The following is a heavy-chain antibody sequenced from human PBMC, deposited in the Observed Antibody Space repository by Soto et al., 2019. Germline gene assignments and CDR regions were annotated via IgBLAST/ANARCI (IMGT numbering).Heavy chain of an antibody. D-gene: IGHD2-2*01. CDR1: GYTFTSYG. J-gene: IGHJ6*02. CDR2: ISAYNGNT. Sequence: ASVKVSCKASGYTFTSYGISWVRQAPGQGLEWMGWISAYNGNTNYAQKLQGRVTMTTDTSTSTAYMELRSLRSDDTAVYYCARSGSIYCSTPCDYYYYGIDVWGQGTTVTVYS. V-gene: IGHV1-18*04. CDR3: ARSGSIYCSTPCDYYYYGIDV.